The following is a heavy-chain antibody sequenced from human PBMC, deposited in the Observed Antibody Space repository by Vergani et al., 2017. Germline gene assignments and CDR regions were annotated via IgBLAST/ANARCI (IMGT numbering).Heavy chain of an antibody. CDR1: GFTFGDYA. J-gene: IGHJ4*02. Sequence: EVQLLESGGGLVQPGRSLRLSCTASGFTFGDYAMSWFRQAPGKGLEWVGFIRSKAYGGTTEYAASVKGRFTISRDDSKSIAYLQMNSLKTEDTAVYYCTRDQGIAAAGTADYWGQGTLVTVSS. V-gene: IGHV3-49*03. CDR2: IRSKAYGGTT. D-gene: IGHD6-13*01. CDR3: TRDQGIAAAGTADY.